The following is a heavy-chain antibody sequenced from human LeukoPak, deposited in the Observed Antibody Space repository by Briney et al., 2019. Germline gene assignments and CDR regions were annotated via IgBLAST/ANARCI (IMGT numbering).Heavy chain of an antibody. CDR3: AREDDWFDP. Sequence: SETLSLTCTVSGGSISSYYWSWIRQPPGKGLEWIGYIYYSGSANYNPSLKSRVTISVDTSKNQFSLKLSSVTAADTAVYYCAREDDWFDPWGQGTLVTVSS. J-gene: IGHJ5*02. V-gene: IGHV4-59*01. D-gene: IGHD5-24*01. CDR1: GGSISSYY. CDR2: IYYSGSA.